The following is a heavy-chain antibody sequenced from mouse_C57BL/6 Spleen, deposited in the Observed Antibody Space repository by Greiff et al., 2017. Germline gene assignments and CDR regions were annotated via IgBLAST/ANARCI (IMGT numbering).Heavy chain of an antibody. CDR2: ILPGSGST. J-gene: IGHJ4*01. CDR1: GYTFTGYW. V-gene: IGHV1-9*01. D-gene: IGHD2-1*01. Sequence: QVQLQQSGAELMKPGASVKLSCKATGYTFTGYWIEWVKQRPGHGLEWIGEILPGSGSTNYNEKFTGKATFTADTSSYTAYMQLSSLTTEDSAIYYCARGLGGNGGYYYAMDYWGQGTSVTVSS. CDR3: ARGLGGNGGYYYAMDY.